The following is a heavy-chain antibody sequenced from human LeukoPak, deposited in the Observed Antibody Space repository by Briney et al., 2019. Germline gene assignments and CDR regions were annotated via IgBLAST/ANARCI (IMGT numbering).Heavy chain of an antibody. V-gene: IGHV3-30*02. CDR3: AKARSGGYQYYFDY. CDR2: IRYDGSNK. CDR1: GFTFSSYG. D-gene: IGHD3-22*01. Sequence: QPGGSLRLSCAASGFTFSSYGMHWVRQAPGKGLEWVAFIRYDGSNKYYADSVKGRFTISRDNSKNTLYLQMNSLRAEDTAVYYCAKARSGGYQYYFDYWGQGTLVTVSS. J-gene: IGHJ4*02.